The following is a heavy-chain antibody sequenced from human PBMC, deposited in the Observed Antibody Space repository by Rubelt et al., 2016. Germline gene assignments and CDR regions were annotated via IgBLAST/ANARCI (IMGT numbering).Heavy chain of an antibody. CDR1: GDSISSASSY. Sequence: GAGLLKPSETLSLTCTVSGDSISSASSYWSWIRQSPGKGLEWIGYIYYSGRTHYKPSLQSRVTISIDTSKNQFYLKLRSVTAADTAGYYCARVTAVPAAIPDHWGQGTLVNVSS. V-gene: IGHV4-61*01. CDR2: IYYSGRT. D-gene: IGHD2-2*01. CDR3: ARVTAVPAAIPDH. J-gene: IGHJ4*02.